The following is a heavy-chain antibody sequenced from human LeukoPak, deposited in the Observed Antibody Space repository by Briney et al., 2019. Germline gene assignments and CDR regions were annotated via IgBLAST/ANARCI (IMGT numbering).Heavy chain of an antibody. Sequence: GGSLRLSCAASGFTFSDYYMSWIRQAPGKGLEWVSYISSSGSTIYYADSVKGRFTISRDNAKNSLYLQMNSLRAEDTAVYYCARARTDYYYYYMDVWGKGTTVTVSS. V-gene: IGHV3-11*04. CDR3: ARARTDYYYYYMDV. CDR2: ISSSGSTI. J-gene: IGHJ6*03. CDR1: GFTFSDYY.